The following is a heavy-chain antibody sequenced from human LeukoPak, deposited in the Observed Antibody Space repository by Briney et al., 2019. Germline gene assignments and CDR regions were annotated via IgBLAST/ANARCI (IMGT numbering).Heavy chain of an antibody. V-gene: IGHV4-39*01. J-gene: IGHJ3*02. Sequence: SETLSLTCTVSGGSINSSSYYWGWIRQPPGKGLEWIGSIYYSGSTYYNPSLKSRVTISVDTSKNQFSLKLSSVTAADTAVYYCARPSYYYVSSGYGLDAFDIWGQGTMVTVSS. CDR2: IYYSGST. CDR1: GGSINSSSYY. D-gene: IGHD3-22*01. CDR3: ARPSYYYVSSGYGLDAFDI.